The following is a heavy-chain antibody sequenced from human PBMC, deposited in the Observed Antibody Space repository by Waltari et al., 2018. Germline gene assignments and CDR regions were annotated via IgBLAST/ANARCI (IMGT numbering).Heavy chain of an antibody. D-gene: IGHD4-17*01. CDR3: ARLQPYGDREKALYYYGMDV. CDR1: GFTIGDYA. V-gene: IGHV3-49*04. J-gene: IGHJ6*02. Sequence: EVQLVESGGGLVQPGRSLRLSCTGSGFTIGDYAVSWVRQAPGKGLEWVSFIRSKAYGGTTQYAASVKDRFIISRDDSESIAFLQMNNLKTEDTAVYYCARLQPYGDREKALYYYGMDVWGQGTTVTVSS. CDR2: IRSKAYGGTT.